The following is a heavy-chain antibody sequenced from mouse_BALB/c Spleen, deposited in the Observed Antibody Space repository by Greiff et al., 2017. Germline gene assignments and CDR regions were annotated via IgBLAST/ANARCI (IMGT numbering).Heavy chain of an antibody. V-gene: IGHV5-17*02. CDR1: GFTFSSFG. CDR2: ISSGSSTI. J-gene: IGHJ2*01. D-gene: IGHD2-1*01. CDR3: ARGDGNYGSYFDY. Sequence: EVKLMESGGGLVQPGGSRKLSCAASGFTFSSFGMHWVRQAPEKGLEWVAYISSGSSTIYYADTVKGRFTISRDNPKNTLFVQMTSLRSEDTAMYYCARGDGNYGSYFDYWGQGTTLTVSS.